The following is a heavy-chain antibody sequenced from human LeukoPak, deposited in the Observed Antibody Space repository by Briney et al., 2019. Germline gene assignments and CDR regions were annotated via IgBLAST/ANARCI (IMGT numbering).Heavy chain of an antibody. Sequence: QSGGSLRLSCAASGFSFSTYAMSWVRQAPGKGLEYVAAISSNGGNTYYPNSMKGRFTISRDNSKNTLYLQMNSLRAEDTAVYYCARINFDYWGQGTLVTVSS. CDR3: ARINFDY. CDR2: ISSNGGNT. V-gene: IGHV3-64*01. CDR1: GFSFSTYA. J-gene: IGHJ4*02.